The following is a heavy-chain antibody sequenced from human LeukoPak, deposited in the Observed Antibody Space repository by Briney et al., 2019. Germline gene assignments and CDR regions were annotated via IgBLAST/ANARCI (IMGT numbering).Heavy chain of an antibody. J-gene: IGHJ4*02. D-gene: IGHD2-2*01. CDR1: GFTFSSYA. Sequence: GGSLRLSCAASGFTFSSYAMSWVRQAPGKGLEWVSTISGSGGTTYYADSLKGRFTISRDNSKNTLYLQMNSLRVEDTAVYYCARDSSSPHFDYWGQGTLVTVSS. CDR2: ISGSGGTT. CDR3: ARDSSSPHFDY. V-gene: IGHV3-23*01.